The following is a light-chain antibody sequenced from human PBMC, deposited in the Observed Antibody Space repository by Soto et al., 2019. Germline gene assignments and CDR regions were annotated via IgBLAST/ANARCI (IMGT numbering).Light chain of an antibody. V-gene: IGKV1-27*01. J-gene: IGKJ1*01. CDR3: QQYGTFPRT. CDR2: AAS. CDR1: QGINNY. Sequence: DIQMTQSPSSLSASVGDRVTITCRASQGINNYVAWYQQKPGKVPNLLIYAASTLHSAVPSRFSGRGSGTDFTLTISGLEPEDFAVYYCQQYGTFPRTFGQGTKVDIK.